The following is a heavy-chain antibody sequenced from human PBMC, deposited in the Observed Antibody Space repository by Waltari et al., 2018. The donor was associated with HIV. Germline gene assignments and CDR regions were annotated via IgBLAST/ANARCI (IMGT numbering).Heavy chain of an antibody. CDR3: TSVITLLTWDLWYFDL. CDR1: GFIFGDHG. Sequence: EVQLVESGGGLVEPGRSLRLSCTGSGFIFGDHGVSWFRQAPGKGLEWISVIKIKGLGGTTDYAASVRGRFTMSRDDSKSMAYLQMNILKVEDTAVYFCTSVITLLTWDLWYFDLCGRGTLVTVSS. D-gene: IGHD7-27*01. V-gene: IGHV3-49*03. CDR2: IKIKGLGGTT. J-gene: IGHJ2*01.